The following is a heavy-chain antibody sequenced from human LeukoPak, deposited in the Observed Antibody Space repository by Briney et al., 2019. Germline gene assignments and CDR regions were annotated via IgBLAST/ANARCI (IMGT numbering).Heavy chain of an antibody. Sequence: SQTLSLTCTVSGGSISSSSYYWGWIRQPPGKGLEWIGSVYYTGASYYNPSLKSRVTISIDTSKKHFSLKLTSVTAADTAVYYCARGAPPQNWGQGTLVTVSS. CDR1: GGSISSSSYY. CDR3: ARGAPPQN. CDR2: VYYTGAS. V-gene: IGHV4-39*07. J-gene: IGHJ4*02.